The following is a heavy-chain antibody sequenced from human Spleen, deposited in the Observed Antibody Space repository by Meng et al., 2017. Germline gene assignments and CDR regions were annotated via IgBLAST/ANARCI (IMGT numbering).Heavy chain of an antibody. V-gene: IGHV3-7*01. CDR1: GFTVSSNY. J-gene: IGHJ4*02. D-gene: IGHD5-12*01. Sequence: GESLKISCAVSGFTVSSNYMNWVRQAPGKGLEWVANIKQDGSEKYYVDSVKGRFTISRDNAKNSLYLQMNSLRAEDTAVYYCAREEWLRQYLDYWGQGTLVTVSS. CDR3: AREEWLRQYLDY. CDR2: IKQDGSEK.